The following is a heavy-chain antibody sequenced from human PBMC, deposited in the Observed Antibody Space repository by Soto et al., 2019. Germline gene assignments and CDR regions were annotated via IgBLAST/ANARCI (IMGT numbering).Heavy chain of an antibody. V-gene: IGHV3-23*01. D-gene: IGHD2-2*01. J-gene: IGHJ4*02. CDR3: ARVPDLDYCSRTSCLYYFDY. Sequence: GALRRSCVASGFTFSRYVMRWVRQAPGKGLEWVSTINSNGDSTYYADSVKGRFTISRDNSRNSLYLQVNSLRAEDTAVYYCARVPDLDYCSRTSCLYYFDYWGQGALVTVSS. CDR2: INSNGDST. CDR1: GFTFSRYV.